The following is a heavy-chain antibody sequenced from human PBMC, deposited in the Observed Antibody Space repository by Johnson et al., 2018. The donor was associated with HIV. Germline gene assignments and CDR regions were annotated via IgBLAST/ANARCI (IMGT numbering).Heavy chain of an antibody. D-gene: IGHD1-26*01. J-gene: IGHJ3*02. V-gene: IGHV3-9*01. Sequence: VQLVESGGGVVRPGGSLRLSCAAFGFTFDDYAMHWVRQALGKGLEWISGISWNSGTLGYADSVKGRFTIFRDSANNSLYLEMNSLRTEDTAMYYCARETREGAFDIWGQGTLVIGYS. CDR3: ARETREGAFDI. CDR1: GFTFDDYA. CDR2: ISWNSGTL.